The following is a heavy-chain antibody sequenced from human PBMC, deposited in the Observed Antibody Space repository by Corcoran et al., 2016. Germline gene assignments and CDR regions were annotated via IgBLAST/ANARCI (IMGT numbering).Heavy chain of an antibody. Sequence: QVQLQESGPGLVKPSETLSLTCTVSGGSISSYYWSWIRQPPGKGLEWIGYIYYSGSTNYNPSLKSRVTISVDTSKNQFSLKLSSVTAADTAVYYCARAAHDYASFDIWGQGTMVTVSS. CDR1: GGSISSYY. D-gene: IGHD5-12*01. J-gene: IGHJ3*02. V-gene: IGHV4-59*01. CDR3: ARAAHDYASFDI. CDR2: IYYSGST.